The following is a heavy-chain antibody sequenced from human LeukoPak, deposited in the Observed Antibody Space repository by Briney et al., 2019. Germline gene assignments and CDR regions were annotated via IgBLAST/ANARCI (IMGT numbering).Heavy chain of an antibody. CDR2: INTNTGNP. V-gene: IGHV7-4-1*02. CDR3: ARAYCSSTSCYSAFDI. Sequence: ASVKVSCKASGYTFTSYAMNWVRQAPGQGLEWMGWINTNTGNPTYAQGFTGRFVFSLDTSVSTAYLQISSLKAEDTAVYYCARAYCSSTSCYSAFDIWGQGTMVTVSS. D-gene: IGHD2-2*01. CDR1: GYTFTSYA. J-gene: IGHJ3*02.